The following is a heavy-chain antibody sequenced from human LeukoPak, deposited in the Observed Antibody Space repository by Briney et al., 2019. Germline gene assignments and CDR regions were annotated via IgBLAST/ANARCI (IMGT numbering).Heavy chain of an antibody. CDR3: TRDRSALDT. CDR2: IYYSGST. CDR1: GGSISSSTYY. V-gene: IGHV4-39*07. J-gene: IGHJ3*02. Sequence: SETLSLTCTVSGGSISSSTYYWAWIRQSPGKGLEWIGNIYYSGSTYYNPSLKSRVTISVDTSKNQFSLKLSSVTAADTAVYYCTRDRSALDTWGQGTMVTVSS.